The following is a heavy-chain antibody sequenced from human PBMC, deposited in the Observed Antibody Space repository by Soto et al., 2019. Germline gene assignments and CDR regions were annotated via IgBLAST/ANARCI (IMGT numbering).Heavy chain of an antibody. CDR3: ARAFHLDYYDSSAPAFDI. V-gene: IGHV1-46*01. D-gene: IGHD3-22*01. CDR2: INPSGGST. Sequence: ASVKVSCKASGYTFTSYYMHWVRQAPGQGLEWVGIINPSGGSTSYAQKFQGRVTMTRDTSTSTVYMELSSLRSEDTAVYYCARAFHLDYYDSSAPAFDIWGQGTMVTVSS. CDR1: GYTFTSYY. J-gene: IGHJ3*02.